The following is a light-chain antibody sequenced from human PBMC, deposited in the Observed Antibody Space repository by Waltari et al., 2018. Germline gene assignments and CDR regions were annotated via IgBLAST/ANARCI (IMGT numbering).Light chain of an antibody. V-gene: IGKV1-27*01. CDR1: QRFTSS. CDR2: SAS. CDR3: QQYYSYPPT. J-gene: IGKJ4*01. Sequence: DIQMTQSPSSLSASVGDTVTITCRASQRFTSSLAWYQQNPGKAPKLLIYSASSLQSGVPSRFIGSKSGTAFTLTISSLQPEDVAVYYCQQYYSYPPTFGGGTKVEIK.